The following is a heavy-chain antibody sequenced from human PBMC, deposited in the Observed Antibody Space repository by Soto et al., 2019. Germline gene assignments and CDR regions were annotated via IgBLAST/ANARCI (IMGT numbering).Heavy chain of an antibody. CDR1: GGTFSSYA. D-gene: IGHD1-20*01. CDR3: ARGGYKSTRSKLLDPSGLGG. J-gene: IGHJ6*01. CDR2: IVPLFRTT. Sequence: QVQLVQSGAEAKKPGSSVKVSCKTSGGTFSSYAISWVRQAPGQGLEWMGGIVPLFRTTNYAQKFQGRVTITAGTAKYKVYQEVGGMKSGGQGVVYRARGGYKSTRSKLLDPSGLGGWGPGTTVTVSS. V-gene: IGHV1-69*06.